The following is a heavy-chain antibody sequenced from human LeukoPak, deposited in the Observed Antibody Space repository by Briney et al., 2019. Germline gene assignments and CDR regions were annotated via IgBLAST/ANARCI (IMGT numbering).Heavy chain of an antibody. J-gene: IGHJ2*01. Sequence: SETLSLTCAVYGGSFSGYYWSWIRQPPGKGLEWIGEINHSGSTNYNPSLKSRVTISVDTSKNQFSLKLSSVTAADTAVYYCARVLEGSSGQHWYFDLWGRGTLVTVSS. CDR3: ARVLEGSSGQHWYFDL. CDR1: GGSFSGYY. CDR2: INHSGST. D-gene: IGHD6-19*01. V-gene: IGHV4-34*01.